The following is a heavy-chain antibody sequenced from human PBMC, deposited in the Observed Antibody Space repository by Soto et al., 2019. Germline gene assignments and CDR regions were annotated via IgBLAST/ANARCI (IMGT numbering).Heavy chain of an antibody. CDR2: IYSGGSI. CDR1: GGSISNVNDC. V-gene: IGHV4-30-4*01. Sequence: QVQLQESGPGLVKPSQTLSLTCIVSGGSISNVNDCWSWIRQRPDKGLEWIGHIYSGGSIYNNPSLTSPVTISVDPSKNQFSLQLSSVSAAETAVYYCASGPSGDKVDYWGQGTLVTVSS. J-gene: IGHJ4*02. CDR3: ASGPSGDKVDY. D-gene: IGHD7-27*01.